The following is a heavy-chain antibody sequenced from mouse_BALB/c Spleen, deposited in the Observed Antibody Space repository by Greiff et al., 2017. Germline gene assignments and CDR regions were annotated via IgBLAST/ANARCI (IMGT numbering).Heavy chain of an antibody. J-gene: IGHJ2*01. CDR1: GFTFSSYA. V-gene: IGHV5-6-5*01. CDR3: ARGQGLRRYFFDY. Sequence: EVHLVESGGGLVKPGGSLKLSCAASGFTFSSYAMSWVRQTPEKRLEWVASISSGGSTYYPDSVKGRFTISRDNARNILYLQMRSLRSEDTAMYYCARGQGLRRYFFDYWGQGTTLTVSS. CDR2: ISSGGST.